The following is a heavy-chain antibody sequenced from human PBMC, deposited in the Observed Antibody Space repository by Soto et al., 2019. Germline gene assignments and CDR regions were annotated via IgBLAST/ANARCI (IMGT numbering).Heavy chain of an antibody. CDR2: INHSGST. CDR3: ARGRAGRGYAVQWFDP. Sequence: PSETLPLTYDVYGGYLSSYYWSWIRQPKGKGLEWIGEINHSGSTNYNPSLKSRVTISVDTSKNQFPLKLSSVTAADTAVYYCARGRAGRGYAVQWFDPWGQGTLVTVSS. CDR1: GGYLSSYY. V-gene: IGHV4-34*01. J-gene: IGHJ5*02. D-gene: IGHD5-12*01.